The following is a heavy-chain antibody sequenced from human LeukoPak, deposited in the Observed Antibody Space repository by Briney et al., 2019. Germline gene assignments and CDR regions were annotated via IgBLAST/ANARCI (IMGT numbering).Heavy chain of an antibody. J-gene: IGHJ4*02. D-gene: IGHD5-24*01. V-gene: IGHV1-2*02. CDR3: ARDRYGDGFAHFDY. CDR1: GYTVTSYA. Sequence: ASVKVSCKASGYTVTSYAMHWVRQAPGQGLEWMGWSTPSGGTNYPQKFQGRVAITRDTSITTAYMDLSRLTSDDTAVYYCARDRYGDGFAHFDYWGQGALVTVSS. CDR2: STPSGGT.